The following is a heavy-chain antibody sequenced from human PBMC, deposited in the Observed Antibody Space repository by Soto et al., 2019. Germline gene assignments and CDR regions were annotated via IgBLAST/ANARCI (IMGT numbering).Heavy chain of an antibody. J-gene: IGHJ4*02. D-gene: IGHD6-19*01. CDR1: GGTFSSYA. CDR2: IIPIFGTA. Sequence: SVKVSCKASGGTFSSYAISWVRQAPGQGLEWMGGIIPIFGTANYAQKFQGRVTITADESTSTAYMELSSLRSEDTAVYYCARDSGTYSSGWYEVFDYWGQGTLVTVSS. CDR3: ARDSGTYSSGWYEVFDY. V-gene: IGHV1-69*13.